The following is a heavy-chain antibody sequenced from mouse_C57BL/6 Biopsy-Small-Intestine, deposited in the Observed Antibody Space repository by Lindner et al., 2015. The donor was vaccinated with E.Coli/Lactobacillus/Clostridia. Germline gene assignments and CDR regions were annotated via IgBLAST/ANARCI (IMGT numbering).Heavy chain of an antibody. Sequence: VQLQESGAELVKPGASVRISCKASGNTFSIYWMNWVKQRPGKGLEWIGQIYPGDGDIKYNGKFKGKATLTADKSSSTAYMQLSSLTSEDSAVYFCAGQRTLNWYYFDYWGQGTALTVSS. CDR3: AGQRTLNWYYFDY. CDR1: GNTFSIYW. CDR2: IYPGDGDI. V-gene: IGHV1-80*01. D-gene: IGHD4-1*01. J-gene: IGHJ2*01.